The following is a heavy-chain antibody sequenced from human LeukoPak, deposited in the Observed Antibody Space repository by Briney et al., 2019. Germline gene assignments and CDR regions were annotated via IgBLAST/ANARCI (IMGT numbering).Heavy chain of an antibody. CDR3: ARDRSSSADAFDI. J-gene: IGHJ3*02. V-gene: IGHV1-2*02. D-gene: IGHD6-13*01. CDR1: GYTFIGYY. Sequence: ASVKVSCKASGYTFIGYYMHWVRQAPGQGLEWMGWINPNSGGTNYAQKFQGRVTMTRDTSISTAYMELSRLRSDDTAVYYCARDRSSSADAFDIWGQGTMVTVSS. CDR2: INPNSGGT.